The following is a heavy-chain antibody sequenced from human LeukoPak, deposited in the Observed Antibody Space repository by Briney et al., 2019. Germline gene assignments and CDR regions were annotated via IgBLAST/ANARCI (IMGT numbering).Heavy chain of an antibody. CDR3: VKRGRTSDYAYDY. Sequence: GGSLRLSCSASGFTFSDYAMHWVRQAPGRGLQFVSAISSSGDYTSYSDSVKGRFTISRDNSKNTLHLQMSSLRPEDTAVYYCVKRGRTSDYAYDYWGQGSLVTVSS. D-gene: IGHD4-17*01. J-gene: IGHJ4*02. CDR2: ISSSGDYT. CDR1: GFTFSDYA. V-gene: IGHV3-64D*06.